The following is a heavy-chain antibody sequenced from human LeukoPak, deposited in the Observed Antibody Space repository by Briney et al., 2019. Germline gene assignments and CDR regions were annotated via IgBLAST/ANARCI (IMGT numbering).Heavy chain of an antibody. D-gene: IGHD3-22*01. J-gene: IGHJ4*02. CDR1: GGTFSSYA. CDR2: IIPIFGIA. V-gene: IGHV1-69*04. CDR3: ARGREEDSSGYYYGFDY. Sequence: SVKVSCKASGGTFSSYAISWVRQAPGKGLEWMGRIIPIFGIANYAQKFRGRVTITADKSTSTAYMELSSLRSEDTAVYYCARGREEDSSGYYYGFDYWGQGTLVTVSS.